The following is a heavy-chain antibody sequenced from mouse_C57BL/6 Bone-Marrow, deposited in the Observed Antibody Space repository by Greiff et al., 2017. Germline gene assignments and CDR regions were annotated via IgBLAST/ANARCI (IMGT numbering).Heavy chain of an antibody. J-gene: IGHJ1*03. CDR3: ARGVTGGDFDV. CDR1: GYAFSSSW. V-gene: IGHV1-82*01. CDR2: IYPGDGDT. D-gene: IGHD2-13*01. Sequence: VQLQQSGPELVKPGASVKISCKASGYAFSSSWMNWVKQRPGKGLEWIGRIYPGDGDTNYNGKFKGKATLTADKSSSTAYMQLSSLTSADSAVYFWARGVTGGDFDVWGTGTTVTVSS.